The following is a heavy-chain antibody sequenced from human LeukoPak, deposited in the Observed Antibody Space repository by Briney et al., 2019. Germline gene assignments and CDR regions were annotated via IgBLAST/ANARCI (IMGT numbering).Heavy chain of an antibody. CDR3: ATLVTTRYYFDY. V-gene: IGHV4-38-2*02. CDR2: IYHSGLI. Sequence: SETLSLTCTVSGYSISSGYYWGWIRPPPGKGLGWIANIYHSGLIYYNPSLKSRITISMDMSKNQLSLRLTSVTAADTAVYFCATLVTTRYYFDYWGQGTLGTVSS. D-gene: IGHD5-12*01. CDR1: GYSISSGYY. J-gene: IGHJ4*02.